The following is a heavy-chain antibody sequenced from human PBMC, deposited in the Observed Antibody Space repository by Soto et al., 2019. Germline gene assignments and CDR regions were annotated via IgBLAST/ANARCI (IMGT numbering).Heavy chain of an antibody. CDR1: GFTFSSYG. CDR2: ISYDGSNK. Sequence: QVQLVESGGGVVQPGRSLRLSCAASGFTFSSYGMHWVRQAPGKGLEWVAVISYDGSNKYYADSVKGRFTISRDNSKSTLYLQMNSLRAEDTAVYYCAKEIVTKQGDYWGQGTLVTVSS. V-gene: IGHV3-30*18. CDR3: AKEIVTKQGDY. J-gene: IGHJ4*02. D-gene: IGHD3-22*01.